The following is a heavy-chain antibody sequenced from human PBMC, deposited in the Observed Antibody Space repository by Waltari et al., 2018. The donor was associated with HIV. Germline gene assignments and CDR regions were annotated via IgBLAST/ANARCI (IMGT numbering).Heavy chain of an antibody. CDR2: IKSKQSGGTV. D-gene: IGHD3-22*01. CDR3: TTGSSGAEDY. CDR1: GFTFKKYW. J-gene: IGHJ4*02. V-gene: IGHV3-15*01. Sequence: EVQLVESGGGLVKPGGSLRVSCEASGFTFKKYWMGWFRQAPEKGLEWVGRIKSKQSGGTVDYAAPVKGRFTISRDDSKNMMYLQMDSLESEDTAVYYCTTGSSGAEDYWGQGTLVTVSS.